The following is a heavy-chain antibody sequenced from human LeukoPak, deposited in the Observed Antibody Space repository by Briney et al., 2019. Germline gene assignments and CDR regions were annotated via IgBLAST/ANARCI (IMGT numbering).Heavy chain of an antibody. D-gene: IGHD2-21*02. V-gene: IGHV5-51*01. CDR2: IDPGDSDT. CDR3: ARQGYCGGDCYHDAFDI. Sequence: GESLKISCKGSGYSFTSYWIGWVRQMPGKGLEWMGIIDPGDSDTRYSPSFQGQVTISADKSISTAYLQWSSLKASDTAMYYCARQGYCGGDCYHDAFDIWGQGTMVTVSS. J-gene: IGHJ3*02. CDR1: GYSFTSYW.